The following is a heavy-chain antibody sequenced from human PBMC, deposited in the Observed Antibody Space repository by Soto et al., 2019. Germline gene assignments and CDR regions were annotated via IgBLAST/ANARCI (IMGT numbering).Heavy chain of an antibody. CDR2: IYYNGNT. CDR3: ARPMRPFGEVRT. CDR1: GGSISNSDYY. V-gene: IGHV4-39*01. Sequence: QLQLQESGPGLVKPSETLSLTCTVSGGSISNSDYYWGWIRQPPGKGLEWIGTIYYNGNTYYSPSLKSRVTISVDTSKNRFSLKLSPVTAADTAVYYCARPMRPFGEVRTWGQGTLVTVSS. J-gene: IGHJ5*02. D-gene: IGHD3-10*01.